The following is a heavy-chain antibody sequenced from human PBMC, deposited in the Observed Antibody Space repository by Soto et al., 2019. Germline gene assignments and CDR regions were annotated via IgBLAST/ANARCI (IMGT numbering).Heavy chain of an antibody. D-gene: IGHD3-16*01. CDR1: GFTFSSYA. CDR3: VKYTGTEDLGES. CDR2: VSRAGTYT. J-gene: IGHJ5*02. Sequence: EVQLLESGGDVVRPGGSLRLSCAASGFTFSSYAMGWVRQAPGKGLEWVAGVSRAGTYTFYSDSVRGRFYISRDNSRDTVDLYMNALRGYDTAVYFCVKYTGTEDLGESWGQGTLVSVSS. V-gene: IGHV3-23*01.